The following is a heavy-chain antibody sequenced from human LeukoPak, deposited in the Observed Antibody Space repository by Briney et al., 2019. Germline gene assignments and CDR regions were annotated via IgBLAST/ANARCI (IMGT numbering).Heavy chain of an antibody. CDR2: IYYSGST. CDR3: ARYCSGGSCYSLFDY. CDR1: GGSISSYY. Sequence: SETLSLTCTVSGGSISSYYWSWIRQPPGKGLEWIGYIYYSGSTNYNPSLKSRVTISVDTSKNQFSLKLSSVTAADTAVYYCARYCSGGSCYSLFDYWGQGTLVTASS. D-gene: IGHD2-15*01. V-gene: IGHV4-59*08. J-gene: IGHJ4*02.